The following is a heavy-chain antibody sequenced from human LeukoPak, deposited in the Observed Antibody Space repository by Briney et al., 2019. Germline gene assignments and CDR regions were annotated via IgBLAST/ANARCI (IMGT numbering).Heavy chain of an antibody. D-gene: IGHD5-18*01. V-gene: IGHV3-23*01. CDR3: ASSYTAMVPFYYYYYGMDV. J-gene: IGHJ6*02. Sequence: GVLRLSCAASGFTFSSYAMSWVRQAPGKGLEWVSAISRSGASTYYADSVKGRFTISRDNSKNTLYLQMNSLRAEDTAVYYCASSYTAMVPFYYYYYGMDVWGQGTTVTVSS. CDR1: GFTFSSYA. CDR2: ISRSGAST.